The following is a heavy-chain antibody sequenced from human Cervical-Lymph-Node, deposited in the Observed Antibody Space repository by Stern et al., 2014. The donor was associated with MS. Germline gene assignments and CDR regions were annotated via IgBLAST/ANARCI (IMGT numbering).Heavy chain of an antibody. J-gene: IGHJ4*02. D-gene: IGHD3-22*01. CDR3: ARDPAGYYDNSRYFNV. CDR1: GFTFGDYN. CDR2: ITSSGDV. Sequence: EVQLVQSGGGLVKPGGSLRLSCAASGFTFGDYNMNWVRQAPGTGLEWVSSITSSGDVHYADSVKGRFTISRDNPKNSLYLHMNSLTAEDTAVYYCARDPAGYYDNSRYFNVWGQGTLVTVSS. V-gene: IGHV3-69-1*01.